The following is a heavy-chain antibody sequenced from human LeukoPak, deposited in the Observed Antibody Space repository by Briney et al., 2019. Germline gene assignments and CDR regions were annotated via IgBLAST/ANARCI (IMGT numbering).Heavy chain of an antibody. CDR3: ASYSSGWTWFDY. V-gene: IGHV4-39*01. CDR2: IYYSGGT. CDR1: GGSISSSSYY. Sequence: SETLSLTCTVSGGSISSSSYYCGWIRQPPGKGLEWIGSIYYSGGTYYNPSLKSRVNISVDTSKNQFSLKLSSVTAADMAVYYCASYSSGWTWFDYWGQGTLVTVSS. D-gene: IGHD6-19*01. J-gene: IGHJ4*01.